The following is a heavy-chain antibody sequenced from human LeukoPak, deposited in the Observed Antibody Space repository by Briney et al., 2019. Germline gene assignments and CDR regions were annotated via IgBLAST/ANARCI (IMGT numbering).Heavy chain of an antibody. Sequence: ASVKVSCKASGYTFTGYYMHWVRQAPGQGLEWMGWINPNSGGTNYAQKFQGRVTMTRDTSISTAYMELSRLRSDDTAVYYCARGHHFYYYDSSGYYWFDYWGQGTLVTVSS. CDR1: GYTFTGYY. V-gene: IGHV1-2*02. CDR2: INPNSGGT. J-gene: IGHJ4*02. D-gene: IGHD3-22*01. CDR3: ARGHHFYYYDSSGYYWFDY.